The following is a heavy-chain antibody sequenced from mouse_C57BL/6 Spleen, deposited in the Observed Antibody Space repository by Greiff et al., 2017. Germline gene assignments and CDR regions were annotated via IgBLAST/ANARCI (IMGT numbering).Heavy chain of an antibody. CDR1: GYTFTDYY. J-gene: IGHJ2*01. Sequence: VQLQQSGPELVKPGASVKISCKASGYTFTDYYMNWVKQSPGKSLEWIGDINTKNGGTSYNQKFKGKATLTVDTSSGTAYMELRSLTSEDSAIYYCAYYGSSPFDFWGQGTTLTVSS. D-gene: IGHD1-1*01. CDR3: AYYGSSPFDF. CDR2: INTKNGGT. V-gene: IGHV1-26*01.